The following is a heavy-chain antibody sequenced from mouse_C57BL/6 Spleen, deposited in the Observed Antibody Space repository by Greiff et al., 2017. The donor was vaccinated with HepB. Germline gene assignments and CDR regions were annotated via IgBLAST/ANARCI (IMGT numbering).Heavy chain of an antibody. Sequence: QVQLKESGPELVKPGASVKISCKASGYAFSSSWMNWVKQRPGKGLEWIGRIYPGDGDTNYNGKFKGKATLTADKSSSTAYMQLSSLTSEDSALYFCARLYYSGFAYWGQGTLVTVSA. CDR1: GYAFSSSW. V-gene: IGHV1-82*01. CDR2: IYPGDGDT. D-gene: IGHD2-1*01. J-gene: IGHJ3*01. CDR3: ARLYYSGFAY.